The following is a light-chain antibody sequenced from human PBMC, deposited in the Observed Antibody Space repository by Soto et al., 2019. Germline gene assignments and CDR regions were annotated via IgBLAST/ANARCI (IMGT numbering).Light chain of an antibody. CDR2: AAS. Sequence: DIQLTQSPSLLSASVGDRVTITCRASQGINSYLAWYQQKPGKTPKLLVYAASTLQSGVPSRFSGSGSGTEFTLTICSLQPEDFATYYCQQLNGYPITFGPGTKVDI. CDR1: QGINSY. V-gene: IGKV1-9*01. J-gene: IGKJ3*01. CDR3: QQLNGYPIT.